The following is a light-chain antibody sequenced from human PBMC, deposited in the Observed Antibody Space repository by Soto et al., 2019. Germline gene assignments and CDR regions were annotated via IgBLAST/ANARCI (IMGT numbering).Light chain of an antibody. CDR2: AAS. V-gene: IGKV1-39*01. CDR3: LQHKSYPIT. CDR1: QSISSY. Sequence: DIQMTQSPSSLSSSVGDRVTITCRASQSISSYLNWYQQKPGKAPKLLIYAASSLQSGVPSRLSGSGSGTDFTLTISSLQPEDFATYYCLQHKSYPITFGQGTRLEIK. J-gene: IGKJ5*01.